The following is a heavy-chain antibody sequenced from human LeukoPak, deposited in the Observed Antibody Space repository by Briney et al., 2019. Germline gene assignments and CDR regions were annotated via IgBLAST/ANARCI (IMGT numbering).Heavy chain of an antibody. CDR1: GGTFSSYA. V-gene: IGHV1-69*04. J-gene: IGHJ3*02. CDR2: IIPILGIA. Sequence: GASVKVSCKASGGTFSSYAISWVRQAPGQGLEWMGRIIPILGIANYAQKFQGRVTITADKSTSTAYMELSSLRSEDTAVYYCASIVHDSSGYLLNIWGQGTMVTVSS. CDR3: ASIVHDSSGYLLNI. D-gene: IGHD3-22*01.